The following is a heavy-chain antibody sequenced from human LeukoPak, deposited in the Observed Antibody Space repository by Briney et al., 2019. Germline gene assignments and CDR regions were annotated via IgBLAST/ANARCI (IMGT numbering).Heavy chain of an antibody. Sequence: PGGSLRLSCAASGFTFSSYSMNWVRHAPGKGLGWVSSISSSSRYIYYVDSMKGRFTISRDNTKNSLYLQMNSLRAEDTAVYYCARETYCTNTSCPIGDHFDYWGQGTLVTVSS. CDR3: ARETYCTNTSCPIGDHFDY. CDR2: ISSSSRYI. J-gene: IGHJ4*02. D-gene: IGHD2-2*01. V-gene: IGHV3-21*01. CDR1: GFTFSSYS.